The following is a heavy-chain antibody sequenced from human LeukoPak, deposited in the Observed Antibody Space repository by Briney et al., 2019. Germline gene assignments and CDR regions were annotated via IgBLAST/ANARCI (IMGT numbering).Heavy chain of an antibody. CDR1: GGSVSGTSYY. J-gene: IGHJ3*02. D-gene: IGHD2-21*02. CDR3: ARDVVVTSSPDAFDI. V-gene: IGHV4-39*02. Sequence: SETLSLTCTVSGGSVSGTSYYWGWIRQPPGKGLEWVGSMYYGGSTSYTYHNPSLKSRVSISVDTSKNQFSLKLSSVTAADTAAYFCARDVVVTSSPDAFDIWGQGTMVTVSS. CDR2: MYYGGST.